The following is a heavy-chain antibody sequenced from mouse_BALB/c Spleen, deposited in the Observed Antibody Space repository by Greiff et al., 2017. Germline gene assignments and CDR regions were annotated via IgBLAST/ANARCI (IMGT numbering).Heavy chain of an antibody. D-gene: IGHD2-3*01. CDR2: ISSGGST. V-gene: IGHV5-6-5*01. CDR1: GFTFSSYA. CDR3: ARGGGYYLYYYAMDY. Sequence: EVMLVESGGGLVKPGGSLKLSCAASGFTFSSYAMSWVRQTPEKRLEWVASISSGGSTYYPDSVKGRFTISRDNARNILYLQMSSLRSEDTAMYYCARGGGYYLYYYAMDYWGQGTSVTVSS. J-gene: IGHJ4*01.